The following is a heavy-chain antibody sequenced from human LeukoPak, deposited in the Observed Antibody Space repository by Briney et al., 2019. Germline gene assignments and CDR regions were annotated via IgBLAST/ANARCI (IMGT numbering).Heavy chain of an antibody. J-gene: IGHJ6*03. Sequence: SETLSLTCAVYGGSFSGYYWSWIRQPPGKGLEWIGEINHSGSTNYNPSLKSRVTISVDTSKNQFSLKLSSVTAADTAVYYCARARDCSSTSCYYYYYYIDVWGKGTTVTVSS. CDR2: INHSGST. CDR1: GGSFSGYY. V-gene: IGHV4-34*01. CDR3: ARARDCSSTSCYYYYYYIDV. D-gene: IGHD2-2*01.